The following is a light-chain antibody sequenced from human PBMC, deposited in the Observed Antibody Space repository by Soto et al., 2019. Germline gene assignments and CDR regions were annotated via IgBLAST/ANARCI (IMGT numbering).Light chain of an antibody. V-gene: IGLV2-14*01. J-gene: IGLJ2*01. CDR2: DVS. Sequence: QSALTRPASVSGSPGQSITISCTGTSSDVGGYNYVSWYQQHPGKAPKLMIFDVSNRPSGLSNRFSGSKSGNTASLTISGLQAEDEADYYCSSYTSSSTLVVFGGGTKLTVL. CDR1: SSDVGGYNY. CDR3: SSYTSSSTLVV.